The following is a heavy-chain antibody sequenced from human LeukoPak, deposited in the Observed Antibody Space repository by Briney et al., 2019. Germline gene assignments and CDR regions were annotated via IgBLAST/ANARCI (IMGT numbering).Heavy chain of an antibody. J-gene: IGHJ5*02. CDR1: GGSISTYY. D-gene: IGHD3-3*01. CDR2: IYYSGST. CDR3: VRVDRFDNWFDP. V-gene: IGHV4-59*08. Sequence: PSETLSLTCTVSGGSISTYYWSWIRQPPGKGLEWIGYIYYSGSTNYNPSLKSRVTISVDTSKNQFSLKLSSVTAADTAVYYCVRVDRFDNWFDPWGQGTLVTVSS.